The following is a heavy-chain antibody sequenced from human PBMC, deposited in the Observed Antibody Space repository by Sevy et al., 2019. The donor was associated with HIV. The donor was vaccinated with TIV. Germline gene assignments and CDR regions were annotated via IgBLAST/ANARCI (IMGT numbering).Heavy chain of an antibody. J-gene: IGHJ4*02. CDR2: LAYDGSTQ. D-gene: IGHD6-19*01. Sequence: GGSLRLSCAASGFSVSSHAMHWVRQAPGKGLEWVALLAYDGSTQYYADSVKGRFSISRDNSKNIRYLQMNSLRPADTALYYCTRDAGYSVGWYPSNYWGQGTLVTVSS. V-gene: IGHV3-30*04. CDR1: GFSVSSHA. CDR3: TRDAGYSVGWYPSNY.